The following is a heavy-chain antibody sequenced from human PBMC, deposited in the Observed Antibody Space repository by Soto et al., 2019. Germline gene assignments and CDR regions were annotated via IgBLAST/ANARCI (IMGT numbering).Heavy chain of an antibody. J-gene: IGHJ4*02. CDR3: ARDGVGTTTYFGYFDY. Sequence: QVQLVESGGGVVQPGRSLRLSCAASGFTFSGYGMHWVRQAPGKGLEWVAVTRHDGSNTYYADSVRGRFTISRDNSNKMLYLQMNSLRAEDTAVYYCARDGVGTTTYFGYFDYWGQGTLVTVSS. CDR1: GFTFSGYG. V-gene: IGHV3-33*01. D-gene: IGHD1-26*01. CDR2: TRHDGSNT.